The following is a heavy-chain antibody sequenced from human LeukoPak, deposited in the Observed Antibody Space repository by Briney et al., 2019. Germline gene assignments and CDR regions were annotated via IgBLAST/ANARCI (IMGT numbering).Heavy chain of an antibody. J-gene: IGHJ5*02. D-gene: IGHD1-26*01. CDR2: INPSGGST. CDR3: ARDADPGFYSGSCYGWFDP. Sequence: GASVKVSCKASGYTFTSYYMHWVRQAPGQGLEWMGIINPSGGSTSYAQKFQGRVTMTRDTSTSTVYMELSSLRSEDTAVYYCARDADPGFYSGSCYGWFDPWGQGTLVTVSS. CDR1: GYTFTSYY. V-gene: IGHV1-46*01.